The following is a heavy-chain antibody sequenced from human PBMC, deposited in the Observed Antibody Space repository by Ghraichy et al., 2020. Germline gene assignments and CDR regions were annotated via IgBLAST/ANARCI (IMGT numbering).Heavy chain of an antibody. CDR3: ARGGIPGAISTMFGVVMIRWFDP. V-gene: IGHV3-21*03. J-gene: IGHJ5*02. CDR1: GFPFSTYS. CDR2: ISSSTTYI. D-gene: IGHD3-3*01. Sequence: GGSLRLSCAASGFPFSTYSMNWVRQAPGKGLEWVSPISSSTTYIYYADSVKGRFTISRDNAKNSLYLQMNSLRAEDTAVYYCARGGIPGAISTMFGVVMIRWFDPWGQGTLVTVSS.